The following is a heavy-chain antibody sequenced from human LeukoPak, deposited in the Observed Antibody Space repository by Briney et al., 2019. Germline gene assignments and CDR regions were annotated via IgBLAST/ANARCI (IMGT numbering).Heavy chain of an antibody. Sequence: SEFSFXTYSMNWLRQAPGKGLEWVSSISSSSSYIYYADSVKGRFTISRDNAKNSLYLQMNSLRAEDTAVYYCARDFGSGWYRYFDYWGQGTLVTVSS. V-gene: IGHV3-21*01. CDR3: ARDFGSGWYRYFDY. D-gene: IGHD6-19*01. CDR1: EFSFXTYS. CDR2: ISSSSSYI. J-gene: IGHJ4*02.